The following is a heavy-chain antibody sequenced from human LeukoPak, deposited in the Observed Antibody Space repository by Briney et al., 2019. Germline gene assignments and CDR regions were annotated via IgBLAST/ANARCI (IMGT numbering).Heavy chain of an antibody. Sequence: PSETLSLTCTVSGGSISSSSYYWSWIRQPPGKGLEWIGEINHSGSTNYNPSLKSRVTISVDTSKNQFSLKLSSVTAADTAVYYCARSLTSSPRYFDYWGQGTLVTVSS. J-gene: IGHJ4*02. CDR2: INHSGST. V-gene: IGHV4-39*07. CDR3: ARSLTSSPRYFDY. CDR1: GGSISSSSYY. D-gene: IGHD2-2*01.